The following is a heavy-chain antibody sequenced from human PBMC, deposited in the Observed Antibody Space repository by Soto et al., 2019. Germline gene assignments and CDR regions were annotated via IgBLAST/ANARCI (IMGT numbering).Heavy chain of an antibody. CDR3: AREEYYDFWSGYFGSYYYGMGV. CDR1: GYTFTIYG. D-gene: IGHD3-3*01. Sequence: ASVKVSCKASGYTFTIYGIIWVRQAPGQGLEWMGWISAYNGNTNYAQKLQGRVTMTTDTSTSTAYMELRSLRSDDTAVYYCAREEYYDFWSGYFGSYYYGMGVWGQGTTVTVSS. V-gene: IGHV1-18*01. J-gene: IGHJ6*02. CDR2: ISAYNGNT.